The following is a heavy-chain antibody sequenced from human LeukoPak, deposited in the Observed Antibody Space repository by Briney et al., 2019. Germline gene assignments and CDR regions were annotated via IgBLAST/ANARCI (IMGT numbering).Heavy chain of an antibody. CDR3: ARGNGDLDY. CDR1: GGSISSYY. CDR2: IYYSGST. Sequence: SETLSLTCTVSGGSISSYYWSWIRQPPGKGLEWIGYIYYSGSTNYNPSLKSRVTISVDTSKNQFSLKLSSVTAADTAVYYCARGNGDLDYWGQGTLVTVSS. D-gene: IGHD4-17*01. V-gene: IGHV4-59*01. J-gene: IGHJ4*02.